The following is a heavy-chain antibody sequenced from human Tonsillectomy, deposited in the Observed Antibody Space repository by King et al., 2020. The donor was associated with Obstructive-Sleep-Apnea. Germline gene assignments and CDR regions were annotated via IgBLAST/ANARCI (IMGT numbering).Heavy chain of an antibody. CDR2: VSYDGSNK. CDR1: GFTFSSYA. V-gene: IGHV3-30*04. D-gene: IGHD2-2*01. CDR3: ARSRPTSGYYFDY. Sequence: VQLVESGGGVVQPGRSLRLSCAASGFTFSSYATHWVRQAPGKGLEWVAVVSYDGSNKYYGDSVKGRFTISRDNSKNMVYLQMNSLRTEDTAVYYCARSRPTSGYYFDYWGQGTLVTVSS. J-gene: IGHJ4*02.